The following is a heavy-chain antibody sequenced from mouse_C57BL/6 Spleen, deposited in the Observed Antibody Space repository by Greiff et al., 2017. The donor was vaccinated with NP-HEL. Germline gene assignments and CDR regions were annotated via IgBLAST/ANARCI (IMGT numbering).Heavy chain of an antibody. V-gene: IGHV1-64*01. D-gene: IGHD4-1*01. CDR3: ARRGGTYYFDY. Sequence: VQLQQPVAELVKPGASVKLSCKASGYTFTSYWMHWVKQRPGQGLEWIGMIHPNSGSTNYNEKFKSKATLTVDKSSSTAYMQLSSLTSEDSAVYYCARRGGTYYFDYWGQGTTLTVSS. J-gene: IGHJ2*01. CDR2: IHPNSGST. CDR1: GYTFTSYW.